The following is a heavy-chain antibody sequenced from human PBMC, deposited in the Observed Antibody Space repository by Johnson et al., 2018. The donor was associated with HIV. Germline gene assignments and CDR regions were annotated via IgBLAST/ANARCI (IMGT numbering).Heavy chain of an antibody. CDR2: VSGSSGSGGST. Sequence: VQLVESGGGLVRRGGSLRLSCAASGYTFSSYAMSWVRQAPGKGLEWISAVSGSSGSGGSTYYADSVKGRLTISRDNAKKSLYLEVNSLRAEDTALYYCAGESIGAFDIWGQGTMVTVSS. CDR3: AGESIGAFDI. CDR1: GYTFSSYA. D-gene: IGHD3-10*01. V-gene: IGHV3-23*04. J-gene: IGHJ3*02.